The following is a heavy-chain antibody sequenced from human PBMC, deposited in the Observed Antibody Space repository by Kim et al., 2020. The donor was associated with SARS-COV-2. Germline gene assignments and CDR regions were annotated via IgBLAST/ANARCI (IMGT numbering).Heavy chain of an antibody. J-gene: IGHJ6*02. D-gene: IGHD3-22*01. Sequence: SETLSLTCTVSGCSISSGGYYWSWIRQHPGKGLEWIGYIYYSGSTYYNPSLKSRVTISVDTSKNQFSLKLSSVTAADTAVYYCARAVRDSSGYEWPTGLVTYYYYGMDVWGQGTPVTVSS. CDR2: IYYSGST. CDR3: ARAVRDSSGYEWPTGLVTYYYYGMDV. CDR1: GCSISSGGYY. V-gene: IGHV4-31*03.